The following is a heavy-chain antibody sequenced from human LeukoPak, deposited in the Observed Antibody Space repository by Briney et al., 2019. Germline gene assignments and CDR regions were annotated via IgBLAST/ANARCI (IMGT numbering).Heavy chain of an antibody. CDR2: ISGSSRYI. CDR3: VRDIGGYSSSWTWSDR. J-gene: IGHJ5*02. D-gene: IGHD6-13*01. CDR1: GFTFSNYK. Sequence: PGGSLRLSCAASGFTFSNYKMNWVRQAPGKGLEWVSCISGSSRYIYYADSAKSRFTISRDNTKNSLFLQMNSLRAEDTAVYYCVRDIGGYSSSWTWSDRWGQATLVTVSS. V-gene: IGHV3-21*06.